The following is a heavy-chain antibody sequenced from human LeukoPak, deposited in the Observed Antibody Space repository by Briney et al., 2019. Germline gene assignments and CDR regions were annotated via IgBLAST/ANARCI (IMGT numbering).Heavy chain of an antibody. D-gene: IGHD5-12*01. V-gene: IGHV3-23*01. J-gene: IGHJ1*01. CDR2: ISGSGGST. CDR1: EFIFSNYW. Sequence: GGSLRLSCAASEFIFSNYWMSWVRQAPGKGLEWVSAISGSGGSTYYADSVKGRFTISRDNSKNTLYLQLNSLRAEDTAVYYCARIPIVTITSGGYWGQGTLVTVSS. CDR3: ARIPIVTITSGGY.